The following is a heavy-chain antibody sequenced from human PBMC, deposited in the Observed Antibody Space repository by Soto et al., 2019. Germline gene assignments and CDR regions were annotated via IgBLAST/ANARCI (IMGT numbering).Heavy chain of an antibody. D-gene: IGHD1-1*01. J-gene: IGHJ4*02. V-gene: IGHV4-59*01. CDR3: ARGRTGTKDY. Sequence: SETLSLTCTVSGGSISSYYWSWIRQPPGKGLEWIGYIYYSGSTNYNPSLKSRVTISVDTSKNQFSLKLSSVTAADTAVYYCARGRTGTKDYWGQGTLVTVSS. CDR2: IYYSGST. CDR1: GGSISSYY.